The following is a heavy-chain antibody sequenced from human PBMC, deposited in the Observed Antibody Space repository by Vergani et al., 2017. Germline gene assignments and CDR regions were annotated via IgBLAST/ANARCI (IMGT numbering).Heavy chain of an antibody. D-gene: IGHD5-18*01. CDR2: INHSGST. CDR3: ARRRGYDYGGNWFDP. Sequence: QVQLQQWGAGLLKPSETLSLTCAVYGGSFSGYYWSWIRQPPGKGLEWIGEINHSGSTNYNPSLKSRVTISIDTSKSQFSLKLTSVSAADTAVYYCARRRGYDYGGNWFDPWGQGTLVTVSS. CDR1: GGSFSGYY. J-gene: IGHJ5*02. V-gene: IGHV4-34*01.